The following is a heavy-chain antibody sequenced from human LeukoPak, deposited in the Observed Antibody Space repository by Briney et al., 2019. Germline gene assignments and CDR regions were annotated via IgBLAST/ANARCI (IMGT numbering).Heavy chain of an antibody. Sequence: GASVTVSCKASGYTFTSYYIHWVRQAPGQGLEWMGIINPGGGSTSYAQKFQGRVTMTRDTSTSTVYMELSSLRSEDTAVYYCARDREWGPEDYYDGWGQGTLVTLSS. D-gene: IGHD3-22*01. CDR3: ARDREWGPEDYYDG. CDR1: GYTFTSYY. V-gene: IGHV1-46*01. J-gene: IGHJ4*02. CDR2: INPGGGST.